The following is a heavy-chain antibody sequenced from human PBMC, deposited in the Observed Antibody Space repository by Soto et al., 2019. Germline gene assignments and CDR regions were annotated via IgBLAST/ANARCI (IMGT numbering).Heavy chain of an antibody. CDR2: ISYDGSNK. Sequence: LRLSCAASGFTFSSYAMHWARQAPGKGLEWVAVISYDGSNKYYSDSVKGRFTISRDSSKNTLYLQMNSLRAEDTAVYYCARVRWEYGGGLDYWGQGTLVTVSS. J-gene: IGHJ4*02. D-gene: IGHD3-16*01. CDR3: ARVRWEYGGGLDY. CDR1: GFTFSSYA. V-gene: IGHV3-30-3*01.